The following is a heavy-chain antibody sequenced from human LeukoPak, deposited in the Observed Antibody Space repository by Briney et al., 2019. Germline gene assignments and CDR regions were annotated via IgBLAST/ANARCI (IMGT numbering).Heavy chain of an antibody. D-gene: IGHD5-18*01. CDR1: GFTFNMYT. Sequence: GGSLRLSCAASGFTFNMYTMNWVRQAPGKGLEWVSSISSSGVYIYYVDSVKGRFTISRDNAKNSLYLQMNSLRADDTAIYYCARDRRLQLWSPAGFDYWGQGTLVTASS. V-gene: IGHV3-21*01. CDR2: ISSSGVYI. J-gene: IGHJ4*02. CDR3: ARDRRLQLWSPAGFDY.